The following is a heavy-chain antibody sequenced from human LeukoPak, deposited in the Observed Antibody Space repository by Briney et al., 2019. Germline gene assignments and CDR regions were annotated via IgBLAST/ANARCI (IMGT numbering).Heavy chain of an antibody. CDR3: ARGNSNFDY. V-gene: IGHV3-20*01. CDR1: GFTSDDYG. J-gene: IGHJ4*02. Sequence: GGSLRLSCAASGFTSDDYGMSWVRQAPGKGLEWVSGIHRNGGSTGYADPVKGRITISRDNAKNSLYLQMNSLRAEDTALYHCARGNSNFDYWGQGTLVTVSS. CDR2: IHRNGGST. D-gene: IGHD1-7*01.